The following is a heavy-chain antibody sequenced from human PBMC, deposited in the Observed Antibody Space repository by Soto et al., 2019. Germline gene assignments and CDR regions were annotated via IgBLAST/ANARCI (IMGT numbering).Heavy chain of an antibody. CDR1: GGTFSSYA. D-gene: IGHD5-18*01. CDR3: ASYVDTAMDSMDV. Sequence: ASVKVSCKASGGTFSSYAISWVRQAPGQGLEWMGGIIPIFGTANYAQKFQGRVTITADESTSTAYMELSSLRSEDTAVYYCASYVDTAMDSMDVWGQGTTVTVYS. J-gene: IGHJ6*02. V-gene: IGHV1-69*13. CDR2: IIPIFGTA.